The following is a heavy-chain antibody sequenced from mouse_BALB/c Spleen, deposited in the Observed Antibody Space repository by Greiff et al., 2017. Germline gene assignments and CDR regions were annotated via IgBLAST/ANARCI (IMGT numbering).Heavy chain of an antibody. CDR3: ARLRDYEAWFAY. Sequence: EVKLVESGGDLVKPGGSLKLSCAASGFTFSSYGMSWVRQTPDKRLEWVATISSGGSYTYYPDSVKGRFTISRDKAKNTLYLQMSSLKSEDTAMYYCARLRDYEAWFAYWGQGTLVTVSA. CDR1: GFTFSSYG. J-gene: IGHJ3*01. V-gene: IGHV5-6*01. D-gene: IGHD2-4*01. CDR2: ISSGGSYT.